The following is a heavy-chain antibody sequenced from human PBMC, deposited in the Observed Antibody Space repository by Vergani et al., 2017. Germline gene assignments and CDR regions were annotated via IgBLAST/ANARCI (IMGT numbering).Heavy chain of an antibody. CDR2: IYYSGST. D-gene: IGHD3-16*02. Sequence: QLQLQESGPGLVKPSETLSLTCTVSGGSISSYYWSWIRQPPGKGLEWIGYIYYSGSTYYNPSLKSRVTISVDTSKNQFSLKLSSVTAADTAVYYCARFSLYDYVWGSYRSFDYWGQGTLVTVSS. V-gene: IGHV4-59*08. CDR1: GGSISSYY. J-gene: IGHJ4*02. CDR3: ARFSLYDYVWGSYRSFDY.